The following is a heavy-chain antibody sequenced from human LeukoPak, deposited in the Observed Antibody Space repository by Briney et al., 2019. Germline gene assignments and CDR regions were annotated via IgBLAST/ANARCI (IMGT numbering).Heavy chain of an antibody. V-gene: IGHV3-7*02. D-gene: IGHD3-22*01. CDR2: IKQDGSEK. CDR1: GFTFSIYW. CDR3: ARIYYDSSGYRLFDY. Sequence: GGSLILSCAASGFTFSIYWMSWVRQAPGKGLEWVANIKQDGSEKYYVNSVKGRFTISRDNAKNSLYLQMNSLRAEDTAVYYCARIYYDSSGYRLFDYWGQGILVNGSS. J-gene: IGHJ4*02.